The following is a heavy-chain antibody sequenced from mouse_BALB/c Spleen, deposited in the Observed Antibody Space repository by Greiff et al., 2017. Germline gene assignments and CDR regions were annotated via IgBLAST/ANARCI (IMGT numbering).Heavy chain of an antibody. J-gene: IGHJ3*01. Sequence: EVMLVESGGGLVKPGGSLKLSCAASGFTFSSYAMSWVRQTPEKRLEWVASISSGGSTYYPDSVKGRFTISRDNARNILYLQMSSLRSEDTAMYYCARITTAWFAYWGQGTLVTVSA. CDR1: GFTFSSYA. CDR3: ARITTAWFAY. CDR2: ISSGGST. V-gene: IGHV5-6-5*01. D-gene: IGHD1-1*01.